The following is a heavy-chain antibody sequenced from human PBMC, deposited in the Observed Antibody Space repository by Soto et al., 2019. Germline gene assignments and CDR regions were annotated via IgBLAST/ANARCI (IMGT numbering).Heavy chain of an antibody. J-gene: IGHJ4*02. Sequence: FETLSLTCTVSGDSISSSIVYWGWIRHPPGKGLEWIGHIFHTGATYQNPTLKSRLGMSVDTSKNQFSLNLSSVTATDTAVYYCARRRIVPTTNFDYWGQGTLVTVSS. CDR1: GDSISSSIVY. CDR2: IFHTGAT. V-gene: IGHV4-39*01. CDR3: ARRRIVPTTNFDY. D-gene: IGHD1-26*01.